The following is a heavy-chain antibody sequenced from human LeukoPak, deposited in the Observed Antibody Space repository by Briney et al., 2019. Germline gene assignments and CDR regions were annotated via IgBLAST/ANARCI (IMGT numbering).Heavy chain of an antibody. CDR3: ARTHYDILTGYNQDFYYYGMDV. CDR2: ITSSSSDI. V-gene: IGHV3-21*01. J-gene: IGHJ6*02. D-gene: IGHD3-9*01. Sequence: GGSLRLSCAASGFTFSSYSMNWVRQAPGKGLEWVSSITSSSSDIYYADSVKGRFSISRDNAKNSLYLQMNSLRGEDTAVYYCARTHYDILTGYNQDFYYYGMDVWGQGTTVTVSS. CDR1: GFTFSSYS.